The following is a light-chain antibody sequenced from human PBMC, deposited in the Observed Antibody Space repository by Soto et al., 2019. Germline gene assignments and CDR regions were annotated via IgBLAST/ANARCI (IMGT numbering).Light chain of an antibody. V-gene: IGKV3-15*01. J-gene: IGKJ1*01. Sequence: EIVMTQSPATLSVSPGERATLSCRASQSVSSNLAWYQQKPGQAPRLLIYGASTRATGIPARFSGSGSGTEFTLTISSLQSEDFAVYYCQHYDNWPPLFGQGTKVDIK. CDR1: QSVSSN. CDR2: GAS. CDR3: QHYDNWPPL.